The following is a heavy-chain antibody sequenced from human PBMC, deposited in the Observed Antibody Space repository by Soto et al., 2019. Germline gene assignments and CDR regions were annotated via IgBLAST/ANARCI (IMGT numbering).Heavy chain of an antibody. D-gene: IGHD3-3*01. CDR3: AKPRSSLKWPPVDP. CDR1: GFTFSSYG. Sequence: QVKLVESGGGVVQPGRSLRLSCAASGFTFSSYGMHWVRQAPGKGLEWVAVISPDGSNKDYADSVKGRFTISRDNSKNTLYLQMNSLRVEDTAVYYCAKPRSSLKWPPVDPWGHGTLVTVSS. CDR2: ISPDGSNK. J-gene: IGHJ5*02. V-gene: IGHV3-30*18.